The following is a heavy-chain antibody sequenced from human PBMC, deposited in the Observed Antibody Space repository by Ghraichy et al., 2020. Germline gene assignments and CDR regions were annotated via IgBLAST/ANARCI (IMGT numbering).Heavy chain of an antibody. V-gene: IGHV4-59*01. Sequence: SETLSLTCTVSGGSISSYYWSWIRQPPGKGLEWIGYIYYSGSTNYNPSLKSRVTISVDTSKNQFSLKLSSVTAADTAVYYCARNIAAAGTADWFDPWGQGTLVTVSS. CDR3: ARNIAAAGTADWFDP. J-gene: IGHJ5*02. CDR1: GGSISSYY. CDR2: IYYSGST. D-gene: IGHD6-13*01.